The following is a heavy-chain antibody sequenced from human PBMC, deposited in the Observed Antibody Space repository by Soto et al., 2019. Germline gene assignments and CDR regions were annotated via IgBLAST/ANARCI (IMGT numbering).Heavy chain of an antibody. CDR1: GITFGSRA. CDR2: ITDSGGDA. CDR3: AKGGSSYSDPLDD. V-gene: IGHV3-23*01. J-gene: IGHJ4*02. D-gene: IGHD6-6*01. Sequence: EVQLLESGGDLVQPGGSLRLSCVASGITFGSRAMSWVRQAPGEGLEWVSTITDSGGDAKYADSVRGRFAISRDNSKNTLSLQMNSLRTEDTAVYYCAKGGSSYSDPLDDWGQGTLVTVSS.